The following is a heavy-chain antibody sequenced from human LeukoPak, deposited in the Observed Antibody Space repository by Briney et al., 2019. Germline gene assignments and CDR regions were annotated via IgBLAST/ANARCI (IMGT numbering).Heavy chain of an antibody. J-gene: IGHJ6*02. CDR3: ARLQDDSSPYYYGMDV. Sequence: SETLSLTCTVSSGSISTYYWSWIRQPPGKGLEWIGYIYFTGSNKYNPSLKSRVTISVDASKKQFSLKVSSVTAADTAVYYRARLQDDSSPYYYGMDVWGQGTTVTVSS. CDR1: SGSISTYY. V-gene: IGHV4-59*08. CDR2: IYFTGSN. D-gene: IGHD2-15*01.